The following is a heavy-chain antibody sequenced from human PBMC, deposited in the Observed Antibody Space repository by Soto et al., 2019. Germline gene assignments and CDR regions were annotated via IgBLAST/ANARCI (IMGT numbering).Heavy chain of an antibody. CDR1: GFSLSTSGVG. D-gene: IGHD3-22*01. J-gene: IGHJ5*02. CDR2: IYWNDDK. Sequence: SGPTLVNPTQTLTLTCTFSGFSLSTSGVGVGWIRQPPGKALEWLALIYWNDDKRYSPSLKSRLTITKDTSKNQVVLTMTNMDPVDTATYYCAPQLDYYDSSGYRSPFDPWGQGTLVTVSS. CDR3: APQLDYYDSSGYRSPFDP. V-gene: IGHV2-5*01.